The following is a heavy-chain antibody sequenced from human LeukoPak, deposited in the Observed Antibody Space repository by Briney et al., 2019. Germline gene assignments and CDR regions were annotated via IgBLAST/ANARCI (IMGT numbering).Heavy chain of an antibody. D-gene: IGHD6-13*01. CDR2: RSYDGSNK. CDR3: ASSSRRSAKKVYNWFDP. Sequence: GGSLRLSCAASGFTFSSYAMHWVRQAPGKGLEWVAVRSYDGSNKYYADSVKGRFTISRDNSKNTLYLQMNSLRAEDTAVYYCASSSRRSAKKVYNWFDPWGQGTLVTVSS. V-gene: IGHV3-30*04. J-gene: IGHJ5*02. CDR1: GFTFSSYA.